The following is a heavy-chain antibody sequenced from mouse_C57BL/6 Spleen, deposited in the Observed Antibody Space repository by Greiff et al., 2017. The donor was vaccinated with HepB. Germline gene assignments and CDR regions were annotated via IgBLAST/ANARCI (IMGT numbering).Heavy chain of an antibody. Sequence: QVQLKESGPELVKPGASVKISCKASGYAFSSSWMNWVKQRPGKGLEWIGRIYPGDGDTNYNGKFKGKATLTADKSSSTAYMQRSSLTSEDSAVYFCARAGFYDYDNYYAMDYWGQGTSVTVSS. J-gene: IGHJ4*01. V-gene: IGHV1-82*01. CDR1: GYAFSSSW. CDR2: IYPGDGDT. D-gene: IGHD2-4*01. CDR3: ARAGFYDYDNYYAMDY.